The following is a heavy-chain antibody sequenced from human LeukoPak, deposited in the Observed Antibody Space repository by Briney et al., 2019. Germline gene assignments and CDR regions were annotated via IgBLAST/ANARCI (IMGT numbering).Heavy chain of an antibody. V-gene: IGHV3-53*01. CDR1: GFTVSSNY. J-gene: IGHJ4*02. Sequence: GGSLRLSCAASGFTVSSNYMSWVRQAPGKGLEWVSVIYSGGSTYYAGSVKGRFTISRDNSKNTLYLQMNSLRAEDMAVYYCATSGYSSSWYYFDYWGQGTLVTVSS. D-gene: IGHD6-13*01. CDR2: IYSGGST. CDR3: ATSGYSSSWYYFDY.